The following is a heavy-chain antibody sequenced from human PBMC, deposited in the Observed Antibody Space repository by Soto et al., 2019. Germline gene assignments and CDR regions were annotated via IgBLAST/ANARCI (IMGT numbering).Heavy chain of an antibody. J-gene: IGHJ4*02. CDR2: TYYRSEWYN. V-gene: IGHV6-1*01. CDR1: GDSVSRNSAA. CDR3: ARSTTDGPSTFLDY. D-gene: IGHD1-1*01. Sequence: PSQTLSLTCAISGDSVSRNSAAWNWIRPSPSRGLEWLGRTYYRSEWYNDYAVSVKSRISTNPDTSKNQCSLQLNSVTPEDTAVYYCARSTTDGPSTFLDYWGQGTLVTVSS.